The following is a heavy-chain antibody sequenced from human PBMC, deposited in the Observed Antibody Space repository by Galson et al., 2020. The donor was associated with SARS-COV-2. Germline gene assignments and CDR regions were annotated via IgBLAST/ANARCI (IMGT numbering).Heavy chain of an antibody. Sequence: GGSLRLSCAASGFTFSDYYMSWIRQAPGKGLEWVSYISSSGSTIYYADSVKGRFTISRDNAKNSLYLQMNSLRAEDTAVYYCARDWDNWGTRLDAFDIWGQGTMVTVSS. CDR1: GFTFSDYY. CDR2: ISSSGSTI. D-gene: IGHD7-27*01. V-gene: IGHV3-11*01. J-gene: IGHJ3*02. CDR3: ARDWDNWGTRLDAFDI.